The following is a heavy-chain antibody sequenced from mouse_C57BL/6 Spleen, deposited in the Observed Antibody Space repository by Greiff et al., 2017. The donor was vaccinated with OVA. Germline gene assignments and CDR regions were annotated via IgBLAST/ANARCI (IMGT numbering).Heavy chain of an antibody. CDR2: IYPRSGNT. J-gene: IGHJ2*01. CDR3: ARFNYGNYHDY. CDR1: GYTFTSYG. Sequence: VQVVESGAELARPGASVKLSCKASGYTFTSYGISWVKQRTGQGLEWIGEIYPRSGNTYYNEKFKGKATLTADKSSSTAYMELRSLTSEDSAVYFCARFNYGNYHDYWGQGTTLTVSS. D-gene: IGHD2-1*01. V-gene: IGHV1-81*01.